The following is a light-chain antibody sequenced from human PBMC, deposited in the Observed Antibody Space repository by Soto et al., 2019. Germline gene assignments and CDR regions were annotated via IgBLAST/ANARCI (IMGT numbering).Light chain of an antibody. Sequence: QTVVSQEPSFSVSPGGTVTFTCGLSSGSVSTSNYPSWYQQTPGQAPRTLIYSTNTRSSGVPDRFSGSILGNKAALTITGAQADDEYDYYCVLCVATGISLFGGGTKLTVL. V-gene: IGLV8-61*01. J-gene: IGLJ2*01. CDR2: STN. CDR1: SGSVSTSNY. CDR3: VLCVATGISL.